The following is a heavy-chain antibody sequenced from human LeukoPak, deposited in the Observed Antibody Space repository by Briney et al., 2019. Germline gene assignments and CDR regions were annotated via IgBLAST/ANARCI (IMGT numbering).Heavy chain of an antibody. J-gene: IGHJ4*02. CDR3: AREAAAGGDPPDY. CDR1: GYTFTGYY. CDR2: VNPNSGGT. Sequence: ASVKVPCKASGYTFTGYYMHWVRQAPGQGLEWMGWVNPNSGGTNYAQKFQGRVTMTRDTSISTAYMELSRLRSDDTAVYYCAREAAAGGDPPDYWGQGTLVTVSS. D-gene: IGHD6-13*01. V-gene: IGHV1-2*02.